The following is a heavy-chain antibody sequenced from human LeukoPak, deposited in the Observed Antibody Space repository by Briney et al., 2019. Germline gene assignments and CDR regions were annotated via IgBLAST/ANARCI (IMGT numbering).Heavy chain of an antibody. J-gene: IGHJ5*02. CDR3: ARDRLFYGSSGWFDP. Sequence: SETPSLTCTVSGGSISNSNFFWDWIRQPPGEGLGWIGGIYYSGSTYYNPSLKSRVTISVDTSKNQFSLKLSSVTAADTAVYYCARDRLFYGSSGWFDPWGQGALVTVSS. CDR2: IYYSGST. CDR1: GGSISNSNFF. D-gene: IGHD3-10*01. V-gene: IGHV4-39*07.